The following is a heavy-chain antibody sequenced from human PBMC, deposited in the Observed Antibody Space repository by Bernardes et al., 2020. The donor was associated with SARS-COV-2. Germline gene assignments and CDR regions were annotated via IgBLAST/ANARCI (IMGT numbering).Heavy chain of an antibody. CDR1: GYSFTSYW. D-gene: IGHD2-2*01. V-gene: IGHV5-10-1*01. CDR2: IDPSDSYT. CDR3: ARWDIVVVPMGYYYYYMDV. Sequence: GESLKISCKGSGYSFTSYWISWVRQMPGKGLEWMGRIDPSDSYTNYSPSFQGHVTISADKSISTAYLQWSSLKASDTAMYYCARWDIVVVPMGYYYYYMDVWGKGTTVTVSS. J-gene: IGHJ6*03.